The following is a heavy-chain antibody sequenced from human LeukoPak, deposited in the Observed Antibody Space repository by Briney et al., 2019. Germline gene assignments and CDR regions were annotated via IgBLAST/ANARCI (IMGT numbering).Heavy chain of an antibody. CDR2: INTNTGNP. CDR3: AKARYCIGTTCPAGYYGMDV. CDR1: GYIFNSYA. Sequence: GASVKVSCKASGYIFNSYAMDWVRQAPGQGLEWMGWINTNTGNPTYAQGFTGRFVFPLDTSVSTAYLEISSLKAEDTAVYYCAKARYCIGTTCPAGYYGMDVWGQGTTVTVSS. D-gene: IGHD2/OR15-2a*01. J-gene: IGHJ6*02. V-gene: IGHV7-4-1*02.